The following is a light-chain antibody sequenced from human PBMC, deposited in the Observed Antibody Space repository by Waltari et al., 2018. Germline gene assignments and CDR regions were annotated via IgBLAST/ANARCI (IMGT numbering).Light chain of an antibody. Sequence: IQMTQSPSSLYASVVERVTITCRSSYSIDNFLNWYHQQPGKAPKVLIYGASTFQSGVPSRFRSSGSGTDFTLTISSLQPEDFATYYCQESYGLPYTFGQGTKLEIK. V-gene: IGKV1-39*01. J-gene: IGKJ2*01. CDR1: YSIDNF. CDR3: QESYGLPYT. CDR2: GAS.